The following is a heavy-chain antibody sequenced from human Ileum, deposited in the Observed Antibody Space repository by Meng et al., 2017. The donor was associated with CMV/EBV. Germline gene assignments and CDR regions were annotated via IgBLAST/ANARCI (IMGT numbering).Heavy chain of an antibody. CDR3: ARWEGQWVDPPGFAS. CDR1: TFSITSAYY. J-gene: IGHJ4*02. Sequence: SETLSLTCSVSTFSITSAYYWGWIRQPPGKGLEWIGSTSYSRTPYYNPSLKNRVIISVDTSKNQFSLRLTSVTAADTATYYCARWEGQWVDPPGFASWGQGALVTVSS. CDR2: TSYSRTP. D-gene: IGHD6-19*01. V-gene: IGHV4-38-2*02.